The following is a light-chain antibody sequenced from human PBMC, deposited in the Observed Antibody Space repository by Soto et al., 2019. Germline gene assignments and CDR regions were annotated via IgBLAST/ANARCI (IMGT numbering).Light chain of an antibody. V-gene: IGKV1-8*01. CDR1: QGISSD. Sequence: AIRMTQSPSSLSASTGDRVTITCRASQGISSDLAWYQQKPGKAPKLLIYAASTLQSGVPSRFSGSGSGTDFTLTVSCLQFEDFATYYCLQYYSYPLTFGQGTKVDIK. J-gene: IGKJ1*01. CDR3: LQYYSYPLT. CDR2: AAS.